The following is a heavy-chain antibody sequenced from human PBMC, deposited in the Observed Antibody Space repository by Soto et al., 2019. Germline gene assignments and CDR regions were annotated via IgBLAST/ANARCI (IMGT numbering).Heavy chain of an antibody. CDR1: GYTFTGYY. V-gene: IGHV1-2*04. Sequence: QVQLVQSGAEVKKPGASVKVSCKASGYTFTGYYMHWVRQAPGQGLEWMGWINPNSGGTNYAQKFQGWVTMTRDSSISTAHLELGTLRSDDTAVYYCAASEVTTVTVDAAFDFWGQGTMVTLSS. CDR3: AASEVTTVTVDAAFDF. D-gene: IGHD4-17*01. CDR2: INPNSGGT. J-gene: IGHJ3*01.